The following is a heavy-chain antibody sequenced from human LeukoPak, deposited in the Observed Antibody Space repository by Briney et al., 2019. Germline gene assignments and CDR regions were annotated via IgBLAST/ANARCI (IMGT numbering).Heavy chain of an antibody. CDR2: ISSSGSTI. J-gene: IGHJ4*02. Sequence: GGSLRLSCAASGFTFSDYYMSWIRQAPGKGLEWVSYISSSGSTIYYADSVKGRFTISRDNAKNSLYLQMNSLRAEDTAVYYWARRAVAGTLDYWGQGTLVTVSS. CDR1: GFTFSDYY. CDR3: ARRAVAGTLDY. D-gene: IGHD6-19*01. V-gene: IGHV3-11*01.